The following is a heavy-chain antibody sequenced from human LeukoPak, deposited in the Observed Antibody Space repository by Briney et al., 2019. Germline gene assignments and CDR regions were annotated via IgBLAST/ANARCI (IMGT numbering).Heavy chain of an antibody. Sequence: SETLSLTCTVSGGSISCGGYYWSWIRQHPGKGLEWIGYIYYSGSTYYNPSLKSRVTISVDTSKNQFSLKLSSVTAADTAVYYCARSDTGVVTPFDYWGQGTLVTVSS. D-gene: IGHD5-18*01. CDR3: ARSDTGVVTPFDY. V-gene: IGHV4-31*03. CDR1: GGSISCGGYY. J-gene: IGHJ4*02. CDR2: IYYSGST.